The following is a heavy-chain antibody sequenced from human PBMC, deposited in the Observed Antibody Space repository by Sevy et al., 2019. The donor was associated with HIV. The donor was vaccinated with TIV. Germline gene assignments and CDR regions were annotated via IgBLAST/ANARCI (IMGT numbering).Heavy chain of an antibody. CDR1: GFTFDDYA. V-gene: IGHV3-43D*04. CDR2: ITGGGDIT. J-gene: IGHJ4*02. Sequence: GGSLRLSCAASGFTFDDYAMHWVRQVPGKGLEWVSLITGGGDITYYGDSVKGRFTISRDNSKNFPYLQMTGLREDDTALYYCVKDRIEGDYVFDYWGQGTLVTVSS. CDR3: VKDRIEGDYVFDY. D-gene: IGHD1-26*01.